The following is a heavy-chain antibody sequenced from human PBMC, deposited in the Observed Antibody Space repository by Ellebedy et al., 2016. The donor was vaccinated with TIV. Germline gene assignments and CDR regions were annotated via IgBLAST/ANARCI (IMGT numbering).Heavy chain of an antibody. CDR2: IYAGGST. J-gene: IGHJ4*02. V-gene: IGHV3-53*01. CDR1: GFTFSNYW. D-gene: IGHD5-24*01. CDR3: AKLIGYFDY. Sequence: GGSLRLSCAASGFTFSNYWMTWVRQAPGKGLEWVSVIYAGGSTYYADSVKGRFTISRDNSKNTLYLQMNSLRAEDTAVYYRAKLIGYFDYWGQGTLVTVSS.